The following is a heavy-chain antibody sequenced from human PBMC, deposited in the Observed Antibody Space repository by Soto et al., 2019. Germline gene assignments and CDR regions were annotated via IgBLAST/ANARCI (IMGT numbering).Heavy chain of an antibody. CDR2: IYPGDSDT. CDR3: ARTAAAGKYYYGVDV. D-gene: IGHD6-13*01. V-gene: IGHV5-51*01. CDR1: GYRFTTYW. J-gene: IGHJ6*02. Sequence: GESLKISCKGSGYRFTTYWIGWARQMPGKGLEWMGIIYPGDSDTRYSPSFQGQVTISADKSISTAYLQWSSLKASDTAMYYCARTAAAGKYYYGVDVWGQGTTVTVSS.